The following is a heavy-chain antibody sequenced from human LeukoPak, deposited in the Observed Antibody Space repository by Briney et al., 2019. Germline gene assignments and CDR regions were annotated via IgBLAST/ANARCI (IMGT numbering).Heavy chain of an antibody. CDR2: IYYSGST. D-gene: IGHD3-10*01. J-gene: IGHJ6*03. CDR1: GGSISSGGYS. V-gene: IGHV4-30-4*07. CDR3: ASGGGITMVRGVIITPYYYYYMDV. Sequence: SETLSLTCAVSGGSISSGGYSWSWIRQPPGKGLEWIGYIYYSGSTYYNPSLKSRVTISVDTSKNQFSLKLSSVTAADTAVYYCASGGGITMVRGVIITPYYYYYMDVWGKGTTVTVSS.